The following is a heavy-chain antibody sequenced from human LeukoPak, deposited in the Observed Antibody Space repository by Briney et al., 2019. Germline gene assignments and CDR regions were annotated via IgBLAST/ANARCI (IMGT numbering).Heavy chain of an antibody. CDR3: ARADSVPAGDYHYWYMDV. Sequence: ASVKVSCKASGYTFTGYYMHWVRQHPRQGLQWMGWINPNTGGTDYAQKFQGRVTMTRDTSISTVYIELSSLRSDDTAVYYCARADSVPAGDYHYWYMDVWGKGTTVTVSS. CDR2: INPNTGGT. J-gene: IGHJ6*03. V-gene: IGHV1-2*02. CDR1: GYTFTGYY. D-gene: IGHD2-2*01.